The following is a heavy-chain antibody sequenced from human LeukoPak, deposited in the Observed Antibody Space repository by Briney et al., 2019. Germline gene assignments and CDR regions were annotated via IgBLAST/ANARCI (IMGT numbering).Heavy chain of an antibody. V-gene: IGHV1-69*05. D-gene: IGHD2-15*01. CDR2: IIPIFGTA. J-gene: IGHJ6*03. CDR3: ARGAACSGGSCHPSAMDV. Sequence: SVKVSCKASGDTFSSYAISWVRQAPGQGLEWMGRIIPIFGTANCAQKFQGRVTITTDESTSTAYMELSSLRSEDTAVYYCARGAACSGGSCHPSAMDVWGKGTTVTVSS. CDR1: GDTFSSYA.